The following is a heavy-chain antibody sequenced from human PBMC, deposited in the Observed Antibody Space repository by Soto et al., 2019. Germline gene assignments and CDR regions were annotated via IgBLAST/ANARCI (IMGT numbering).Heavy chain of an antibody. CDR2: IYYTGTT. Sequence: SETLSLTCSVSGDSISRSGDYWGWIRQPPGKGLEWIATIYYTGTTYHNPSLKSRVTISLDTSKNQFSLKLRSVTAADTAVYYCARRRGLAEPVDYWGQGTLVTVSS. V-gene: IGHV4-39*01. J-gene: IGHJ4*02. CDR3: ARRRGLAEPVDY. CDR1: GDSISRSGDY.